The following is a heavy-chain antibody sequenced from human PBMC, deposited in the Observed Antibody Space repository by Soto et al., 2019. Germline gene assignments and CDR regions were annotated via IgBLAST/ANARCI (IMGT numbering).Heavy chain of an antibody. CDR2: ISYDGSNK. CDR1: GFTFSSYA. D-gene: IGHD6-13*01. CDR3: ARDFGSSEYYFDY. Sequence: GGPLRLSCEASGFTFSSYAMHWVRQAPGKGLEWVAVISYDGSNKYYADSVKGRFTISRDNSKNTLYLQMNSLRAEDTAVYYCARDFGSSEYYFDYWGQGTLVTVSS. V-gene: IGHV3-30-3*01. J-gene: IGHJ4*02.